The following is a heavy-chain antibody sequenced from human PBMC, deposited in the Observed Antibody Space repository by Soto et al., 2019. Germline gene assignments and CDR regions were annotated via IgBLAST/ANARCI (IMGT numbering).Heavy chain of an antibody. J-gene: IGHJ6*02. CDR1: GGSIISCGYY. D-gene: IGHD3-10*01. Sequence: SETLSLTCTVSGGSIISCGYYWSLIRQHPGKGLEWIGYIYYSGSTYYNPSLKSRVTISVDTSKNQFSLKLSSVTAADTAVYYCARVFGFGGMDVWGQGTTVTVSS. CDR3: ARVFGFGGMDV. CDR2: IYYSGST. V-gene: IGHV4-31*03.